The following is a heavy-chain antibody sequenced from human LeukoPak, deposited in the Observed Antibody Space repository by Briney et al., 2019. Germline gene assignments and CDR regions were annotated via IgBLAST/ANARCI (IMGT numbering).Heavy chain of an antibody. J-gene: IGHJ3*02. V-gene: IGHV3-23*01. Sequence: PGGSLRLSCAASGFTFSSYAMTWVRQAPGKGLDWGSAITGSGDGTYYADSVKGRFTISRDNSKNTLYLQLNSLRAEDTAVYYCAKDEDHSNVWNGIDIWGQGTMVTVSS. CDR1: GFTFSSYA. D-gene: IGHD1-1*01. CDR2: ITGSGDGT. CDR3: AKDEDHSNVWNGIDI.